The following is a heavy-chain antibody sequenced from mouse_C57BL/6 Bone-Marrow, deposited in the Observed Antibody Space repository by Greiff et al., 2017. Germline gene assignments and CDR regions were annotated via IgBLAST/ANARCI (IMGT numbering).Heavy chain of an antibody. J-gene: IGHJ4*01. CDR3: AIEGRYGSNAMDY. CDR1: GYTFTSYW. CDR2: IHPSDSDT. D-gene: IGHD1-1*01. Sequence: QVQLQQPGAELVKPGASVKVSCKASGYTFTSYWMHWVKQRPGQGLEWIGRIHPSDSDTNYNQKFKGKATLTVDKSSSTAYMPLSSLTSEDSAVYYCAIEGRYGSNAMDYWGQGTSVTVSS. V-gene: IGHV1-74*01.